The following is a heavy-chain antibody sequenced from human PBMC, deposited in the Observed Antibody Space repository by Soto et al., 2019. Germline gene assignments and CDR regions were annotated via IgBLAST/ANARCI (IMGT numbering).Heavy chain of an antibody. V-gene: IGHV3-30*18. Sequence: PVGSLRFSCTASGFSLSSSDMHWVRQAPGKGLEWLAVSSFDGTQQFYGDSVKGRFTVSSDNSNNTLYLEMNSLRTEDTAVYYCAKQRRRSGRCPLDSWGQGTPVTVSS. D-gene: IGHD6-19*01. CDR2: SSFDGTQQ. J-gene: IGHJ4*02. CDR1: GFSLSSSD. CDR3: AKQRRRSGRCPLDS.